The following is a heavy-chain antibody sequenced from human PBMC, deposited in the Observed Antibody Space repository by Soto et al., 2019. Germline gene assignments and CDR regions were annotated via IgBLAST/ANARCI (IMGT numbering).Heavy chain of an antibody. Sequence: QVQLVQSGDEVKKPGASVKVSCKASGYIFVNYGIAWVRQAPGQGLEWMGWISPYTGNTHSATKVQGRLTMTTDTSTSRAYMDLGSLTSDDTAVPYCVMVDNYVTPTPQDVWGQGTTVTVSS. CDR1: GYIFVNYG. CDR3: VMVDNYVTPTPQDV. CDR2: ISPYTGNT. V-gene: IGHV1-18*01. D-gene: IGHD3-16*01. J-gene: IGHJ6*02.